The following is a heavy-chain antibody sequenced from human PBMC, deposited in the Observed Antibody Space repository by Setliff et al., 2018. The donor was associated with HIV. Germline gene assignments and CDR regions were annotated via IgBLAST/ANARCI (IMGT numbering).Heavy chain of an antibody. Sequence: AASVKVSCKASGYTVTTYGISWVRQAPGQGLEWMGWFNTETRNPMYAQAFKGRLVFSLDTSVSTAYLQINSLKAEDTAMYYCARVGSYWSTFDYWGQGALVTVSS. CDR2: FNTETRNP. CDR3: ARVGSYWSTFDY. CDR1: GYTVTTYG. V-gene: IGHV7-4-1*02. J-gene: IGHJ4*02. D-gene: IGHD1-26*01.